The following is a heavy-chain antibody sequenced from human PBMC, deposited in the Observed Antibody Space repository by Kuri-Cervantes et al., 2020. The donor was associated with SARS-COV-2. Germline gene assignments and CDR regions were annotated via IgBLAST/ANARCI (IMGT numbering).Heavy chain of an antibody. CDR2: IYPNGST. V-gene: IGHV4-4*02. D-gene: IGHD3-10*01. CDR1: GGSISNSSW. CDR3: ARDRPYYYGSGSDVDAFDI. Sequence: SETLSLTCTVSGGSISNSSWWTWVRQPPGKGLAWIGEIYPNGSTRYKPSLKSRVTISVDTSKNQFSLKLSTVAAADTAVYYCARDRPYYYGSGSDVDAFDIWGQGTMVTVSS. J-gene: IGHJ3*02.